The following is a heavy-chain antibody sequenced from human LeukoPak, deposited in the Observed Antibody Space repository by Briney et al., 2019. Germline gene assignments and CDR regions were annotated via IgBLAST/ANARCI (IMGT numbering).Heavy chain of an antibody. V-gene: IGHV3-23*01. D-gene: IGHD6-19*01. CDR2: ISGSGGNT. CDR1: GFTFSSHA. Sequence: QAGGSLGLSCAASGFTFSSHALSWVRQAPGKGLEWISAISGSGGNTYYADSVKGRFTISRDNSKSTLQLQMNSLRAEDTAIYYCAKELVGWSTVDYWGQGTLVTVSS. CDR3: AKELVGWSTVDY. J-gene: IGHJ4*02.